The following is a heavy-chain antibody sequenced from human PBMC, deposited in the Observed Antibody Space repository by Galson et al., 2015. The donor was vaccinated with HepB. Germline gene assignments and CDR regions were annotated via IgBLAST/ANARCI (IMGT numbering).Heavy chain of an antibody. CDR1: GFTFRSYW. V-gene: IGHV3-7*03. CDR2: IRQDGSEK. CDR3: ARDEWKVLTAFDI. J-gene: IGHJ3*02. D-gene: IGHD2-8*02. Sequence: SLRLSCAASGFTFRSYWMSWVRQAPGKGLEWVADIRQDGSEKYYVDSVRGRFTISRDNAKNSLYLQMNYLRAEDTAVYYCARDEWKVLTAFDIWGQGTMVTVSS.